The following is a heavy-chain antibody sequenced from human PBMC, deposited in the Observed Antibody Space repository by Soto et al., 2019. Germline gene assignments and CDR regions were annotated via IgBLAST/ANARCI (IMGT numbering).Heavy chain of an antibody. CDR3: ARDRSASGLGMDV. J-gene: IGHJ6*02. D-gene: IGHD6-25*01. Sequence: GGSLRLSCAASGFTFRNHAMHWVRQAPGKGLECLAVIAYDGSNAFYRDSVKGRFTISRDNSKNTLYLHMNSLRSEDTAVYYCARDRSASGLGMDVWGQGTTVTVSS. V-gene: IGHV3-30-3*01. CDR1: GFTFRNHA. CDR2: IAYDGSNA.